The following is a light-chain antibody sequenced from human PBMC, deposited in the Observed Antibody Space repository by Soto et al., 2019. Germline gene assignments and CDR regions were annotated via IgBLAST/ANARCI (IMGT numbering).Light chain of an antibody. CDR1: SSDVGGYNY. CDR3: SSYTRSSTL. V-gene: IGLV2-14*03. J-gene: IGLJ2*01. CDR2: DVS. Sequence: QSALTQPASVSGSPGQSITISCTGASSDVGGYNYVSWYQHHPGKAPKLMIYDVSNRPSGVSNRFSDSKSGNTASLIISGPQAEDEADYYCSSYTRSSTLFGGGTKLTVL.